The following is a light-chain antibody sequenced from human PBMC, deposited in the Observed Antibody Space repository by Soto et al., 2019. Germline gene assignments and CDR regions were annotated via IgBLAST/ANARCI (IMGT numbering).Light chain of an antibody. J-gene: IGLJ1*01. Sequence: QSVLPQPPSVSGSPGQSITISCTGTSSDVGGYNYVSWYQQHPGKAPKLMIYDVSNRPSGVSNRFSGSKSGNTASLTISGLQAEDEADYYCSSYTSSSTQVFGTGTKVTVL. V-gene: IGLV2-14*01. CDR1: SSDVGGYNY. CDR2: DVS. CDR3: SSYTSSSTQV.